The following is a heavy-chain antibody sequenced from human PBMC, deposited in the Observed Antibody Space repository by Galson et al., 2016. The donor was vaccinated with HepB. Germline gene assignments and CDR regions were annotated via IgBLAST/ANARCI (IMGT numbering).Heavy chain of an antibody. D-gene: IGHD2-2*01. CDR2: ISDSEST. CDR1: GGSVSSASHY. V-gene: IGHV4-61*01. Sequence: SETLSLTCTVSGGSVSSASHYWSWVRQPTGKGLEWIGYISDSESTNYNPSLKGRVTISLDNSKNQFSLSLSSMTAADTAVYYCATIRLLCLGTTCYGVGLDYWGHGTLVTVSS. CDR3: ATIRLLCLGTTCYGVGLDY. J-gene: IGHJ4*03.